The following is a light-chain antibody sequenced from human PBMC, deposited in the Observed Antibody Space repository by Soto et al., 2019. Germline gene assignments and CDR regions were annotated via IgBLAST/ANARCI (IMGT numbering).Light chain of an antibody. CDR1: QRMTSW. CDR2: DAS. CDR3: QQYNDYQYT. Sequence: DIQLTQSPSTLSASVGDRVTITCRASQRMTSWLAWYQQKPGKAPKVLIYDASSLESGVPSRFSGSESGTEFSLTISSLQPEDFAIYYCQQYNDYQYTFGQGTRLEIK. J-gene: IGKJ2*01. V-gene: IGKV1-5*01.